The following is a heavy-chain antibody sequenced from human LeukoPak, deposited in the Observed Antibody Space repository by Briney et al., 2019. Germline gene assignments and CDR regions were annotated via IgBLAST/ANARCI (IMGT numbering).Heavy chain of an antibody. CDR3: AGGGGTFYFGNY. J-gene: IGHJ4*02. V-gene: IGHV3-7*03. CDR1: GFTFSSYW. Sequence: PGGSLRLSCAASGFTFSSYWMSWVRQAPGKGLEWVANIKQDGSEKYYVDSVKGRFTISRDNSKNTVYLQMNSLRADDSAVYYCAGGGGTFYFGNYWGQGILVTVSS. D-gene: IGHD1-26*01. CDR2: IKQDGSEK.